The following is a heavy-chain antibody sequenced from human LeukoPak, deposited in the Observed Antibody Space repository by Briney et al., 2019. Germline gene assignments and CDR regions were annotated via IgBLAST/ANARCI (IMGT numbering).Heavy chain of an antibody. V-gene: IGHV3-64*01. D-gene: IGHD2-15*01. J-gene: IGHJ4*02. Sequence: GGSLRLSCAASGFTFSSYAMHWVRQAPGKGLEYVSAISSNGGSTYYANSVKGRFTISRDNSKNTLYLQMGSLRAEDMAVYYCARGYCSGGSCRWRYFDYWGQGTLVTVSS. CDR3: ARGYCSGGSCRWRYFDY. CDR1: GFTFSSYA. CDR2: ISSNGGST.